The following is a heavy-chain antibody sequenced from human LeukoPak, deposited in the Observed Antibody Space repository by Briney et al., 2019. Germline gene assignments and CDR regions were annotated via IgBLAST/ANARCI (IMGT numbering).Heavy chain of an antibody. CDR1: GFTFSSYA. Sequence: GGSLRLSCAASGFTFSSYAMSWVRQAPGKGLEWVAVISYDGSNKYYADSVKGRFTISRDKSKNTLYLQMNSLTAEDTAVYYCARGGEEGSFGAFDIWGQGTMVTVSP. D-gene: IGHD3-3*01. V-gene: IGHV3-30-3*01. CDR3: ARGGEEGSFGAFDI. J-gene: IGHJ3*02. CDR2: ISYDGSNK.